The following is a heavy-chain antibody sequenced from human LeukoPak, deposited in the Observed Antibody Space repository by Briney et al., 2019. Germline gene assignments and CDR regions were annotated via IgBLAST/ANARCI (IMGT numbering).Heavy chain of an antibody. Sequence: PSETLSLTCAVYGGSFSDYYWSWIRQPPGKGLEWIGEIHHSGSTNYNPFLKSRVTISVDTSKNQFSLKPSSVTAADTAVYYCARARQQLLNWFDPWGQGTLVTVSS. V-gene: IGHV4-34*01. D-gene: IGHD6-13*01. J-gene: IGHJ5*02. CDR2: IHHSGST. CDR1: GGSFSDYY. CDR3: ARARQQLLNWFDP.